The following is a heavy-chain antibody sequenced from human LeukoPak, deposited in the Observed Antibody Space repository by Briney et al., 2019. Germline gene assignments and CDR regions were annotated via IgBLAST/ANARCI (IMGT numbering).Heavy chain of an antibody. CDR1: GFTFSSYE. D-gene: IGHD6-19*01. CDR2: ISSSSSYI. Sequence: GGSLRLSCAASGFTFSSYEMNWVRQAPGKGLEWVSYISSSSSYIYYADSVKGRFTISRDNAKNSLYLQMNSLRAEDTAVYYCARVGQWLPIDYWGQGTLVTVSS. CDR3: ARVGQWLPIDY. J-gene: IGHJ4*02. V-gene: IGHV3-21*05.